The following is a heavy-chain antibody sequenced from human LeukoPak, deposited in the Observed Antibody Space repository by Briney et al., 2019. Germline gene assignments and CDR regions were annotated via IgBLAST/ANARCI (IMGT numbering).Heavy chain of an antibody. Sequence: GGSLRLSCATSGFTFSDYYMTWIRQAPGKGLEWVSYISSSGSTIYYADSVKGRFTISRDNSKNTLYLQMNSLRAEDTAVYYCAKELSFTRRIMPFDYWGQGTLVTVSS. D-gene: IGHD2-2*01. CDR2: ISSSGSTI. CDR1: GFTFSDYY. V-gene: IGHV3-11*01. J-gene: IGHJ4*02. CDR3: AKELSFTRRIMPFDY.